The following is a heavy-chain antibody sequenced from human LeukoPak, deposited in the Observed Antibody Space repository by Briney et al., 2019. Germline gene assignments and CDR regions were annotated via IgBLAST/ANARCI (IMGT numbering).Heavy chain of an antibody. CDR1: GFTFSSYS. Sequence: GGSLRLSCAASGFTFSSYSMNWARQAPGKGLEWVSSISSSSSYIYYADSVKGRFTISRDNAKNSLYLQMNSLRAEDTAVYYCASDRYSSGWYPGSFDYWGQGTLVTVSS. J-gene: IGHJ4*02. CDR2: ISSSSSYI. V-gene: IGHV3-21*01. CDR3: ASDRYSSGWYPGSFDY. D-gene: IGHD6-19*01.